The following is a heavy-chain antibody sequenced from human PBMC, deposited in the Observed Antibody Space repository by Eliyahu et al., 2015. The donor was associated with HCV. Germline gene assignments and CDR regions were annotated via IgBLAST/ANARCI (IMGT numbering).Heavy chain of an antibody. D-gene: IGHD3-22*01. Sequence: EVQLVESGGGLVQPGGSLRLSCAASGFTFSRFWMHWVRQVPGKGLVWVXRINSDGNYTNNADSVKGRFTISRDNAKNTLYLQMNSLRAEDSAVYYCARAPYDSSGYCHFDYWGQGSLVTVSS. CDR1: GFTFSRFW. J-gene: IGHJ4*02. CDR3: ARAPYDSSGYCHFDY. CDR2: INSDGNYT. V-gene: IGHV3-74*01.